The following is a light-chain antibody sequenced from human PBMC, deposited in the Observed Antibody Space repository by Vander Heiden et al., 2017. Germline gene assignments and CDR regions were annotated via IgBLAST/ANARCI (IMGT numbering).Light chain of an antibody. CDR2: KAS. V-gene: IGKV1-5*03. J-gene: IGKJ2*01. CDR1: QSISSW. CDR3: QQYNSESQT. Sequence: DIQMTQSPSTLSASVGDRVTITCRASQSISSWLAWYQQKPGKAPKLLIYKASSLESGVPSRFSGSGSGTEFTLTISSLQPDDFATYYCQQYNSESQTFGQGTKPEIK.